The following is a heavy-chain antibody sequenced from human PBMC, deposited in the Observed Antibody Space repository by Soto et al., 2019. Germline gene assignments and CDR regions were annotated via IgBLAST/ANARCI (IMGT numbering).Heavy chain of an antibody. Sequence: QVQLQQWGAGLLKPSETLSLTCAVHGGSFSGYFWTWIRQTPGKGLEGIGEINHRGSTNYNPSLERTVTRSVARSKNQFSLRLRSVTAADTAVYYCSRGGPTYSCSGIHSGFVDMWGQGTLVAVSS. J-gene: IGHJ4*02. CDR3: SRGGPTYSCSGIHSGFVDM. CDR1: GGSFSGYF. V-gene: IGHV4-34*02. CDR2: INHRGST. D-gene: IGHD3-10*01.